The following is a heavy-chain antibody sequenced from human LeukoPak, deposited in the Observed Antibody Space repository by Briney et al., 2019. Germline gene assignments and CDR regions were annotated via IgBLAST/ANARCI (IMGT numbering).Heavy chain of an antibody. V-gene: IGHV3-23*01. D-gene: IGHD6-19*01. CDR1: GFTFSSYA. Sequence: HPGGSLRLSCAASGFTFSSYAMSWVRQAPGKGLEWVSAISGSGGSTYYADSVKGRFTISRDNAKNTLYLQMNSLRAEDTAVYYSAKHRVAVAGLPVQWGQGTLVTVSS. CDR3: AKHRVAVAGLPVQ. J-gene: IGHJ4*02. CDR2: ISGSGGST.